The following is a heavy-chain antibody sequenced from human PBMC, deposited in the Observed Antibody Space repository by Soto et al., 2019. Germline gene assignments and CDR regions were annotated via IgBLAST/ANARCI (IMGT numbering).Heavy chain of an antibody. Sequence: QVQLQESGPGLVKPSETLSLTCTVSGDSVTSRSYYWTWVRQPPGKGLEWIGYIYYSGNINYNPSLKSRFTISVDTSKNQFSLKLTSVTAADTAIYYCARGNIAASGTKFDPWGQGILVTVSS. CDR3: ARGNIAASGTKFDP. CDR1: GDSVTSRSYY. V-gene: IGHV4-61*01. J-gene: IGHJ5*02. CDR2: IYYSGNI. D-gene: IGHD6-13*01.